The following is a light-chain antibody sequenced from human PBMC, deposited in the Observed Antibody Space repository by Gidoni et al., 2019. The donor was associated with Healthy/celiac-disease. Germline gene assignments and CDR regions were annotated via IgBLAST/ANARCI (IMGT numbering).Light chain of an antibody. CDR1: QIGSSY. J-gene: IGKJ4*01. V-gene: IGKV3-11*01. Sequence: ENVLTQSPATLSLSPGDRATLSCRASQIGSSYLAGYHQKPGQAPRLLIYDASNKATGIPARFSGSGSVTVFTLTISSLEPEDFAVYYGQQRSNWVTFGGGTKVEIK. CDR3: QQRSNWVT. CDR2: DAS.